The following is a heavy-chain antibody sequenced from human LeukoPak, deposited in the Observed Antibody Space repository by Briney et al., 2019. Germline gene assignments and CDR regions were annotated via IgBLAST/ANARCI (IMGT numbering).Heavy chain of an antibody. CDR2: IYYSGST. D-gene: IGHD2-2*01. CDR3: ARAVVPAATELGDWFDP. V-gene: IGHV4-30-4*01. CDR1: GGSISSGDYY. Sequence: SETLSLTCTVSGGSISSGDYYWSWIRQPPGKGLEWIGYIYYSGSTYYNPSLKSRVTMSVDTSKNQFSLKLSSVTAADTAVYYCARAVVPAATELGDWFDPWGQGTLVTVSS. J-gene: IGHJ5*02.